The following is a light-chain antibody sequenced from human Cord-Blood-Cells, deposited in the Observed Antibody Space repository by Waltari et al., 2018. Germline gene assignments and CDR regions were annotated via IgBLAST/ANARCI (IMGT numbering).Light chain of an antibody. CDR3: AAWDDSLSGHVV. V-gene: IGLV1-47*01. CDR2: RNN. Sequence: QSVLTQPPSASGTPGQRATISCSVRSSNIGSNYVYWYQQPPGTAPKLHIYRNNQRPSGVPDRFSGSKSGTSASLAISGLRSEDEADYYCAAWDDSLSGHVVFGGGTKLTVL. CDR1: SSNIGSNY. J-gene: IGLJ2*01.